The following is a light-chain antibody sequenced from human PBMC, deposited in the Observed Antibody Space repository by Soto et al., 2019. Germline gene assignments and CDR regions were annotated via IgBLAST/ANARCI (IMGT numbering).Light chain of an antibody. V-gene: IGLV1-47*01. Sequence: QSVLTQPPSASGTPGQRVTISCSGSSSNIGSNYVYWYQQLPGSAPKLLIYRNDQRPSGVPDRFSASKSGTAASLAISGLRSEDEADYHCAAWDDSLSAEVFGGGTKLTVL. J-gene: IGLJ3*02. CDR1: SSNIGSNY. CDR3: AAWDDSLSAEV. CDR2: RND.